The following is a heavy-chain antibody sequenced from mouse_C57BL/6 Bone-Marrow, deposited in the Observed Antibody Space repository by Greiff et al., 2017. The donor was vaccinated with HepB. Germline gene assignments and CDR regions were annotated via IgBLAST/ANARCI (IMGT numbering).Heavy chain of an antibody. V-gene: IGHV5-17*01. CDR2: ISSGSSTI. J-gene: IGHJ4*01. D-gene: IGHD1-1*01. Sequence: EVKLMESGGGLVKPGGSLKLSCAASGFTFSDYGMHWVRQAPEKGLEWVAYISSGSSTIYYADTVKGRFTISRDNAKNTLFLQMTSLRSEDTAMYYCARYYGSSSYAMDYWGQGTSVTVSS. CDR1: GFTFSDYG. CDR3: ARYYGSSSYAMDY.